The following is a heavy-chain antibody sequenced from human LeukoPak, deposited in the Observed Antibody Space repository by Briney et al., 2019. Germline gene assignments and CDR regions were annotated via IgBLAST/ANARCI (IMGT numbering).Heavy chain of an antibody. CDR3: ARERDYSNAYVMDV. CDR1: GGSISSYY. J-gene: IGHJ6*02. D-gene: IGHD4-11*01. Sequence: SETLSLICTGSGGSISSYYWSWIRQPAGKGLEWIGRIYTSGSTDYNPSLKSRVTMSLDTSKNQFSLNLSSVTAADTAVYYCARERDYSNAYVMDVWGQGTTVTVSS. CDR2: IYTSGST. V-gene: IGHV4-4*07.